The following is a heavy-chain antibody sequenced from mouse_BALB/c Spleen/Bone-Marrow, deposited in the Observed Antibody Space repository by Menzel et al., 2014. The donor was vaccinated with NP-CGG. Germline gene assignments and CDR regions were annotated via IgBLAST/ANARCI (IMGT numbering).Heavy chain of an antibody. CDR3: ARDDYGRGY. Sequence: EVHLVESGGGLVQPGGSLRLSCATSGFTFTDSYMSWVRQPPGKALEWLGFIRNKPNGYTTEYSASVKGRFTTSRDNSQSILYLQMNTLRAEDSATYYCARDDYGRGYWGQGTTLTVSS. V-gene: IGHV7-3*02. J-gene: IGHJ2*01. CDR2: IRNKPNGYTT. D-gene: IGHD1-1*01. CDR1: GFTFTDSY.